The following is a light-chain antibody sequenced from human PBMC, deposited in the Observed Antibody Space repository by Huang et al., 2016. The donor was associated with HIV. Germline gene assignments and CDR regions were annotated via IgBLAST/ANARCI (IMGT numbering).Light chain of an antibody. J-gene: IGKJ4*01. CDR1: QHINNY. CDR3: HQRGAWPLT. V-gene: IGKV3-11*01. Sequence: DIVLTQSPATLSLSPGQRATLSCRASQHINNYLVWYQHKPGQAPRLLIDDSFNRATGIPSRFSCSGSGTDFTLTINTLEPEDFAVYYCHQRGAWPLTFGGGTKVEIK. CDR2: DSF.